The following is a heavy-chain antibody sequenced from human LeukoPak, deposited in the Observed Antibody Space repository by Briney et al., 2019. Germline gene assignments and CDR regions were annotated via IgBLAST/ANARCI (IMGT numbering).Heavy chain of an antibody. J-gene: IGHJ4*02. D-gene: IGHD3-16*02. V-gene: IGHV1-69*04. Sequence: GASVKVSCKASGGTFSSYAISWVRQAPGQGLEWMGRIIPILGIANYAQKFQGRVTITADKSTSTAYMELSSLRSEDTAVYYCARAPLGDYVWGSYRYTGVDYWGQGTLVTVSS. CDR1: GGTFSSYA. CDR3: ARAPLGDYVWGSYRYTGVDY. CDR2: IIPILGIA.